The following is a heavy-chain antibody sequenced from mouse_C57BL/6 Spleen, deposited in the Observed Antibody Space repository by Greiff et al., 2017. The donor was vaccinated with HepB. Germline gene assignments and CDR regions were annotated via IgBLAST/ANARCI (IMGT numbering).Heavy chain of an antibody. Sequence: VQLQQPGAELVMPGASVKLSCKASGYTFTSYWMHWVKQRPGQGLEWIGEIDPSDSYTNYNQKFKGKSTLTVDKSSSPAYMQLSSLTSEDSAVYYCARGNYDYDDYWGQGTTLTVSS. J-gene: IGHJ2*01. CDR3: ARGNYDYDDY. V-gene: IGHV1-69*01. CDR2: IDPSDSYT. CDR1: GYTFTSYW. D-gene: IGHD2-4*01.